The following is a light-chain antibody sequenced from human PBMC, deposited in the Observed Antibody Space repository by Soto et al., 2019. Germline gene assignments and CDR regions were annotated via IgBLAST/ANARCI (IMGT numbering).Light chain of an antibody. CDR1: TSNIGSNT. J-gene: IGLJ3*02. CDR2: SDN. Sequence: QSVLTQPPSTSGTPGQSVTISCSGSTSNIGSNTVNWYQHLTGTAPKLLIHSDNQRPSGVPDRFSGSKSGASASLAISGLQSEDEADYYCSTWDDSLNSWVFGGGTTVTVL. V-gene: IGLV1-44*01. CDR3: STWDDSLNSWV.